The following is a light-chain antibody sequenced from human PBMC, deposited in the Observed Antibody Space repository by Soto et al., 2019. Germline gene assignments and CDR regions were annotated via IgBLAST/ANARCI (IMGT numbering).Light chain of an antibody. V-gene: IGKV3-20*01. Sequence: ESVLTQSPGTLSLSPGERATLSCRASQSVITYLAWYQQKPGQAPRLLIYGASNRATGIPDRFSGSRSGRDCTLTMSRLEPEEFAVYYCEHYGSTPLTFGGGNKVEIK. CDR1: QSVITY. CDR2: GAS. CDR3: EHYGSTPLT. J-gene: IGKJ4*01.